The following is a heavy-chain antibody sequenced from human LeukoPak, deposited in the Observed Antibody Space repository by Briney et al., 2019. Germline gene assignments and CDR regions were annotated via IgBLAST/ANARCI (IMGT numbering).Heavy chain of an antibody. V-gene: IGHV3-33*01. J-gene: IGHJ4*02. CDR3: ARGRDGYNWIDY. CDR2: IWYDGTNK. Sequence: GGSLRLSCAVSGFTFSSCGMHWVRQAPGKGLEWVAVIWYDGTNKYYADSVKGRFTISRDNSKNTLYLQMNSLRAEDTAVYYCARGRDGYNWIDYWGQGTLVTVSS. CDR1: GFTFSSCG. D-gene: IGHD5-24*01.